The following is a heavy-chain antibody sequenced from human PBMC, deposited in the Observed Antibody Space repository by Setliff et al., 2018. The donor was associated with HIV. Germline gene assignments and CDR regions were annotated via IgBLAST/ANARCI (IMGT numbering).Heavy chain of an antibody. CDR1: EFTFSSYG. Sequence: GGSLRLSCAPSEFTFSSYGMHWVRQAPGKGLEWVSFIRYDGSNKKYADSVKGRFTISRDNSKNTLYLQMNSLRPEDTAVYYCARDGNYYYYYMDVWGKGTTVTVSS. D-gene: IGHD1-26*01. CDR3: ARDGNYYYYYMDV. V-gene: IGHV3-30*02. CDR2: IRYDGSNK. J-gene: IGHJ6*03.